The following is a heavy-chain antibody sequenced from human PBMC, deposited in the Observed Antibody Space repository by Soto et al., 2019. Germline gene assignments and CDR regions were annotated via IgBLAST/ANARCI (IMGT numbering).Heavy chain of an antibody. Sequence: QVQLQQWGAGLLKPSETLSLTCAVYGGSFSGYSWTWIRQPPGTGLEWVGEINHSGSTNYNPSLTSRVTIAVDTSKNQFSLQLTSVTAADTAVYYCARDKITGLFDYWGQGTLVTVSS. J-gene: IGHJ4*02. D-gene: IGHD2-8*02. CDR1: GGSFSGYS. CDR3: ARDKITGLFDY. V-gene: IGHV4-34*01. CDR2: INHSGST.